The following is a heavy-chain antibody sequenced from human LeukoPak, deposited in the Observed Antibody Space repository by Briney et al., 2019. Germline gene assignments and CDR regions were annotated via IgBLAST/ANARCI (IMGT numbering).Heavy chain of an antibody. Sequence: SETLSLTCTVSCGSISSYYWSWIRQPPAKGLEWIGYIYYSGSTYYNPSLKSRVTISVDTSKNQLSLKLSSVTAADTAVYYCARTEMATTTIDYWGQGTLVTVSS. CDR2: IYYSGST. CDR3: ARTEMATTTIDY. J-gene: IGHJ4*02. CDR1: CGSISSYY. V-gene: IGHV4-59*08. D-gene: IGHD5-24*01.